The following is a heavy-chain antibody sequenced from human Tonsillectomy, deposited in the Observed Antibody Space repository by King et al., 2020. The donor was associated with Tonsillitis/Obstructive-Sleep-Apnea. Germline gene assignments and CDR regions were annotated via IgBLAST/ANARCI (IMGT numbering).Heavy chain of an antibody. CDR3: ASQDIVLMVYAIGD. J-gene: IGHJ1*01. D-gene: IGHD2-8*01. CDR2: IYYSGST. CDR1: GGSISSSSYY. Sequence: QLQESGPGLVKPSETLSLTCTVSGGSISSSSYYWGWIRQPPGKGLEWIGSIYYSGSTYYNPSLKSRVTISVDTSKNQFSLKLSSVTDADTAVYYCASQDIVLMVYAIGDWGQGTLVTVSS. V-gene: IGHV4-39*01.